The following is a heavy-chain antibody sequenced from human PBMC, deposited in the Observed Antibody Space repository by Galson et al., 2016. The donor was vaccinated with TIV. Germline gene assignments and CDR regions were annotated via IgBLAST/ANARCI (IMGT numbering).Heavy chain of an antibody. Sequence: PALVKPPQTLTLTCTFSGFSLSTSGVGVGWIRQPPGKALEWLALIYWDDDKRYSPSLKSRLTITKDTSKNHVVLKMTNMDPVDTATYYCAHFNSQAWESHYIDCGVEDAFDIWGQGTMVTVSS. CDR2: IYWDDDK. CDR1: GFSLSTSGVG. CDR3: AHFNSQAWESHYIDCGVEDAFDI. D-gene: IGHD2-21*01. V-gene: IGHV2-5*02. J-gene: IGHJ3*02.